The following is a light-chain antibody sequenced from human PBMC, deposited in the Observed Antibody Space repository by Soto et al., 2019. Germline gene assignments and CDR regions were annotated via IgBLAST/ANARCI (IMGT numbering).Light chain of an antibody. CDR1: QSVSSY. J-gene: IGKJ1*01. Sequence: IVLTQSPATLSLSPGERATLSCRASQSVSSYLAWYQQKPGQAPRLLIYDASTRATGIPARFSGSGSGTDFTLTISSLVPEDFAVYYCQQRSNWPRTFGQGTKVDIK. V-gene: IGKV3-11*01. CDR2: DAS. CDR3: QQRSNWPRT.